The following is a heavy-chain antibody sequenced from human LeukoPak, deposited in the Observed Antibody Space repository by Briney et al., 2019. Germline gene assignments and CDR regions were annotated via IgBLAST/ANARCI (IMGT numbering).Heavy chain of an antibody. J-gene: IGHJ5*02. V-gene: IGHV3-30*02. CDR2: IRYDGSNK. Sequence: RGSLRLSCAASGFTFSSYGMHWVRQAPGKGLEWVAFIRYDGSNKYYADSVKGRFTISRDNSKNTLYLQMNSLRAEDTAVYYCAKDRQQLVTAWGQGTLVTVSS. CDR3: AKDRQQLVTA. D-gene: IGHD6-13*01. CDR1: GFTFSSYG.